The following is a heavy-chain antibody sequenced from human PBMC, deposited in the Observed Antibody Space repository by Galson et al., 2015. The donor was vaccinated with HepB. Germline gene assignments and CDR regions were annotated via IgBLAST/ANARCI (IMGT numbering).Heavy chain of an antibody. CDR1: GFTFSSYW. CDR2: IKQDGSEK. D-gene: IGHD3-22*01. Sequence: SLRLSCAASGFTFSSYWMSWVRQAPGKGLEWVANIKQDGSEKYYVDSVKGRFTISRDNAKNSLYLQMNSLRAEDTTVYYCARDETVPRYYDSSAYSDRGYDYYGMDVWGQGTTVTVSS. CDR3: ARDETVPRYYDSSAYSDRGYDYYGMDV. J-gene: IGHJ6*02. V-gene: IGHV3-7*03.